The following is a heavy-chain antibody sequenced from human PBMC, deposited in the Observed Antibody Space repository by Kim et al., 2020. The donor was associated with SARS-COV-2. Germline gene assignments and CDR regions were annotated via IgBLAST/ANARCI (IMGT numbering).Heavy chain of an antibody. CDR1: GFTFGSYS. J-gene: IGHJ3*02. V-gene: IGHV3-23*01. D-gene: IGHD1-1*01. CDR2: ISGSGDAT. CDR3: AKVWMAGTLDAFDI. Sequence: GGSLRLSCAASGFTFGSYSMGWVRQAPGKGLEWVSIISGSGDATYYADSVRGRFTISRDNSKNTLYLQMNSLRAEDTAVYYCAKVWMAGTLDAFDIWGQGTMVSLSS.